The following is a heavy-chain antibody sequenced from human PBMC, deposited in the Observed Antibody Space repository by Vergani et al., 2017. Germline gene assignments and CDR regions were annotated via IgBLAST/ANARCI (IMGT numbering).Heavy chain of an antibody. J-gene: IGHJ3*02. Sequence: QVQLQESGPGLVKPSETLSLTCTVSGGSVSSGSYYWSWIRQPAGKGLEWIGYIYYSGSTNYNPSLKSRVTISVDTSKNQFSLKLSSVTAADTAVYYCARSPGYGGNSRLFAFDIWGQGTMVTVSS. V-gene: IGHV4-61*10. CDR2: IYYSGST. D-gene: IGHD4-23*01. CDR3: ARSPGYGGNSRLFAFDI. CDR1: GGSVSSGSYY.